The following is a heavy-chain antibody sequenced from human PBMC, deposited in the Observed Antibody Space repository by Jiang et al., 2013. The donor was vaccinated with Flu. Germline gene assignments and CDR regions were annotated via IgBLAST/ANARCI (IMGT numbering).Heavy chain of an antibody. CDR3: ARAGSWYGSHYYYYGMDV. J-gene: IGHJ6*02. CDR1: GYSFTSYW. D-gene: IGHD6-13*01. V-gene: IGHV5-51*01. CDR2: IYPGDSDT. Sequence: GAEVKKPGESLKISCKGSGYSFTSYWIGWVRQMPGKGLEWMGIIYPGDSDTRYSPSFQGQVTISADKSISTAYLQWSSLKASDTAMYYCARAGSWYGSHYYYYGMDVWGQGTTVTVSS.